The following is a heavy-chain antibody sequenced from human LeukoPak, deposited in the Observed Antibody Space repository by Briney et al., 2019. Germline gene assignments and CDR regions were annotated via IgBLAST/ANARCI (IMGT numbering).Heavy chain of an antibody. V-gene: IGHV5-51*01. J-gene: IGHJ4*02. D-gene: IGHD3-10*01. Sequence: GESLKISCKGSGYSFTSYWIGWVRQMPGKGLEWMGIIYAGDSDTRYSPSFQGQVTISADKSISTAYLQWSSLKASDTAMYYCARHNRITMVRGVIIGELDYWGQGTLVTVSS. CDR3: ARHNRITMVRGVIIGELDY. CDR1: GYSFTSYW. CDR2: IYAGDSDT.